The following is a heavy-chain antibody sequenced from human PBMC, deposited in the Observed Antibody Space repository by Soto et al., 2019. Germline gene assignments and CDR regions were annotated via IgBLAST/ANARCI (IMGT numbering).Heavy chain of an antibody. V-gene: IGHV4-61*01. CDR3: ARVDCNGGSCYYYFYGMDV. CDR2: IYYSGGA. J-gene: IGHJ6*02. Sequence: SETLSLTCTVSGGSVSSGSYYWSWIRQPPGKGLEWIGYIYYSGGANYNPSLESRVTISVDSSKNQFSLKVSSVTAADTAVYYCARVDCNGGSCYYYFYGMDVWGQGTTVTVSS. CDR1: GGSVSSGSYY. D-gene: IGHD2-15*01.